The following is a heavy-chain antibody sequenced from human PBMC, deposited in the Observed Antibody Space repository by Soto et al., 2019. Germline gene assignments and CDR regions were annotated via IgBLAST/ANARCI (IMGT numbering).Heavy chain of an antibody. CDR1: GFTFSSYG. CDR2: IWYDGSNK. D-gene: IGHD3-22*01. Sequence: GGSLRLSCAASGFTFSSYGMHWVRRAPGKGLEWVAVIWYDGSNKYYADSVKGRFTISRDNSKNTLYLQMNSLRAEDTAVYYCAKDMPITMIVVVINDAFDIWGQGTMVTVSS. CDR3: AKDMPITMIVVVINDAFDI. V-gene: IGHV3-33*06. J-gene: IGHJ3*02.